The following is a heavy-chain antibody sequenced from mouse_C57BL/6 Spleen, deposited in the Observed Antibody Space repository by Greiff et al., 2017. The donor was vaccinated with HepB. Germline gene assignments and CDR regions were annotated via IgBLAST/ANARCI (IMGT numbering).Heavy chain of an antibody. D-gene: IGHD1-1*01. J-gene: IGHJ3*01. Sequence: EVQLVESGGGLVKPGGSLKLSCAASGFTFSSYAMSWVRQTPEKRLEWVATISDGGSYTYYPDNVKGRFTISRDNAKNNLYLQMSHLKSEDTAMYYGAREGTTVVAGDGWFAYWGQGTLVTVSA. V-gene: IGHV5-4*01. CDR3: AREGTTVVAGDGWFAY. CDR2: ISDGGSYT. CDR1: GFTFSSYA.